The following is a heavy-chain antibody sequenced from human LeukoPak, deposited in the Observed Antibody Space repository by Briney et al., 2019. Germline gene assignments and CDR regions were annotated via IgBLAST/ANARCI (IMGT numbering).Heavy chain of an antibody. CDR2: IKQDGSEQ. Sequence: PGGSLRLSCAASGFTFTTYWMGWVRQAPGKGLEWVANIKQDGSEQYYVDSVKGRFTISRDNAKNSLYLQMNSLRVEDTATYYCAKVAHYYYGSESYYFFEHWGQGTPVTASS. J-gene: IGHJ4*02. CDR1: GFTFTTYW. D-gene: IGHD3-10*01. V-gene: IGHV3-7*01. CDR3: AKVAHYYYGSESYYFFEH.